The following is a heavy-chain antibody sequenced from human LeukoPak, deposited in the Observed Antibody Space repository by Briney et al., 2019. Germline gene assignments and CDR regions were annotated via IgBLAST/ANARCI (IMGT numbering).Heavy chain of an antibody. V-gene: IGHV4-59*01. CDR3: ARVENDYGDYGAFDI. D-gene: IGHD4-17*01. CDR2: IYYSGST. CDR1: GGSISSYY. J-gene: IGHJ3*02. Sequence: SETLSLTCTVSGGSISSYYWSWIRQPPGKGLEWIGYIYYSGSTNYNPSLKSRVTISVDTSKNQFSLKLSSVTAADTAVHYCARVENDYGDYGAFDIWGQGTMVTISS.